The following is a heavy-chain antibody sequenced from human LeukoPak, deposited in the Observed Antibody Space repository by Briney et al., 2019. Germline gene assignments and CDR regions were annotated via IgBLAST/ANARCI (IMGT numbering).Heavy chain of an antibody. CDR2: IRSKAYGGTT. Sequence: PGGSLRLSCAASGFTFSSYSMNWVRQAPGKGLEWVGFIRSKAYGGTTEYAASVKGRFTISRDDSKSIAYLQMNSLKTEDTAVYYCTSEMATIAGDYYYMDVWGKGTTVTISS. D-gene: IGHD5-24*01. V-gene: IGHV3-49*04. J-gene: IGHJ6*03. CDR3: TSEMATIAGDYYYMDV. CDR1: GFTFSSYS.